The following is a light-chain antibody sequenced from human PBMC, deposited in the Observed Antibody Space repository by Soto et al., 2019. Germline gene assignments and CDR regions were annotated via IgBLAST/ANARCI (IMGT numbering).Light chain of an antibody. CDR1: QSVSSY. CDR3: QLGDT. V-gene: IGKV3-11*01. Sequence: EIVLTQFPATLSLSPGERNTLSCRASQSVSSYLAWYQQKPGQAPRLLIYDASNRATGIPARFSGGGSGTDFTLTISSLEPEDFAVYYCQLGDTFGQGTRLEMK. J-gene: IGKJ2*01. CDR2: DAS.